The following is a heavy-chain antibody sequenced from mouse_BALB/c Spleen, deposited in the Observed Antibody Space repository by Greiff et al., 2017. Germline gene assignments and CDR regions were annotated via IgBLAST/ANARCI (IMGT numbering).Heavy chain of an antibody. V-gene: IGHV1-4*02. CDR3: ASRGFSYGSSYEDGAMDY. D-gene: IGHD1-1*01. J-gene: IGHJ4*01. CDR2: INPSSGYT. Sequence: VQLQQSAAELARPGASVKMSCKASGYTFTSYTMHWVKQRPGQGLEWIGYINPSSGYTEYNQKFKDKTTLTADKSSSTAYMQLSSLTSEDSAVYYCASRGFSYGSSYEDGAMDYWGQGTSVTVSS. CDR1: GYTFTSYT.